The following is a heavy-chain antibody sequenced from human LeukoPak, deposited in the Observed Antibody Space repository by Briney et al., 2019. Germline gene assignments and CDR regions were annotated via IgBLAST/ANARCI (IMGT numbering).Heavy chain of an antibody. CDR2: ISAYNGNT. CDR3: ARGLAAAGTEDAFDI. D-gene: IGHD6-13*01. Sequence: GASVKVSCKASGYTFTSYGISWVRQAPGQGLEWMGWISAYNGNTNYAQKLQGRVTMTTDTSTSTAYMGLRSLRSDDTAVYYCARGLAAAGTEDAFDIWGQGTMVTVSS. V-gene: IGHV1-18*01. J-gene: IGHJ3*02. CDR1: GYTFTSYG.